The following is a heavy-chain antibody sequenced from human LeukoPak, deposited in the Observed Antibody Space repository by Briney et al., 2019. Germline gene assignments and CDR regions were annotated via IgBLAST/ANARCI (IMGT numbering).Heavy chain of an antibody. J-gene: IGHJ6*02. CDR3: ARDATRGNYYYYGMDV. CDR2: ISAYNGNT. CDR1: GYTFTSYG. D-gene: IGHD3-10*01. V-gene: IGHV1-18*01. Sequence: GASVKVSCKASGYTFTSYGISWVRQAPGQGLEWMGWISAYNGNTNYAQKLQGRVTMTTGTSTSTAYMELRSLRSDDTAVYYCARDATRGNYYYYGMDVWGQGTTVTVSS.